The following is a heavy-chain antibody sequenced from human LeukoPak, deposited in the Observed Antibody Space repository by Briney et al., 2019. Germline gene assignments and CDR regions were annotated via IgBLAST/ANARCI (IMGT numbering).Heavy chain of an antibody. CDR2: MKEDGSDI. D-gene: IGHD6-19*01. CDR3: AKVGVAGGYYWFDP. J-gene: IGHJ5*02. CDR1: GFKFSSST. Sequence: GGSLRLSCVVSGFKFSSSTMSWVRQAPGKGLEWVAKMKEDGSDIDYADSVKGRFTISRDNSKNTLYLQMNSLRAEDTAIYYCAKVGVAGGYYWFDPWGQGTLVTVSS. V-gene: IGHV3-7*05.